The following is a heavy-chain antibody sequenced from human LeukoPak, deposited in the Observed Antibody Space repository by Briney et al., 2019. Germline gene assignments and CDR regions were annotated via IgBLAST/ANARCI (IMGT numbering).Heavy chain of an antibody. CDR3: ARDRCPDPDISCSGGSLDY. CDR1: RFTFSSYS. V-gene: IGHV3-21*01. J-gene: IGHJ4*02. D-gene: IGHD2-15*01. CDR2: ISSSSSYI. Sequence: GGSLRLSCAASRFTFSSYSMNWVRQAPGKGLEWVSSISSSSSYIYYADSLKGRVTVSRDNAKNSLYLQINSLGAEETALYYCARDRCPDPDISCSGGSLDYWGQGTLVSVSS.